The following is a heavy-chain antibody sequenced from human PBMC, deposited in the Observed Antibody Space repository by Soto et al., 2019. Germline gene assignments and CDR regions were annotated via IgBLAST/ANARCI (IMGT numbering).Heavy chain of an antibody. V-gene: IGHV5-51*01. CDR1: GYSFTSYW. J-gene: IGHJ3*02. CDR3: ARLGSMGIHAFDI. CDR2: IYPGDSDT. D-gene: IGHD1-26*01. Sequence: GESLKISCKGSGYSFTSYWIGWVRQMPGKGLEWMWIIYPGDSDTRYSPSFQGQVTISADKSINTAYLQWSSLKASETAMYYCARLGSMGIHAFDIWGQGTMVTVSS.